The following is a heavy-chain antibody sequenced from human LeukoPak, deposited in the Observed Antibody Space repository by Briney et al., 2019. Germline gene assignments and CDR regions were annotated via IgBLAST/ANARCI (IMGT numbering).Heavy chain of an antibody. V-gene: IGHV1-2*02. D-gene: IGHD3-3*01. CDR1: GYTFTGYY. CDR2: INPDSGGT. J-gene: IGHJ4*02. Sequence: ASVKVSCKASGYTFTGYYMHWVRQAPGQGLEWMGWINPDSGGTNYAQKFQGRVTMTRDTSISTAYMELSRLRSDDTAVYYCARVMDFWSGYGYDYWGQGTLVTVSS. CDR3: ARVMDFWSGYGYDY.